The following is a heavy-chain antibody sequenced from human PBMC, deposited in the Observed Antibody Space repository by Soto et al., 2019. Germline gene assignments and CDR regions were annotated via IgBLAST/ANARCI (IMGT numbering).Heavy chain of an antibody. Sequence: GGSLRLSCAASGFTFSTHAMSWVRQAPGKGLEWVSGLSDSGGSTYYADSVRGRFTISRDNSKNTLYLQMNGLRVEDTAVYYCAKDRLAGNFDYWGQGTQVTVSS. CDR3: AKDRLAGNFDY. CDR2: LSDSGGST. J-gene: IGHJ4*02. CDR1: GFTFSTHA. V-gene: IGHV3-23*01.